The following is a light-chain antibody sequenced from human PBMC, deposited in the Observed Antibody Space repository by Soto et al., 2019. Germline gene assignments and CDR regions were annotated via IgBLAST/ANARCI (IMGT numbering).Light chain of an antibody. CDR1: QSVTGSY. J-gene: IGKJ3*01. V-gene: IGKV3-20*01. Sequence: EIVLTQSPGTLSLSPGERATLSCRASQSVTGSYLAWYQQKPGQAPRLRIYGASSRASAIPDRFSGSGSGTALTLTFSRLEPEVFACYYGQQSGSSPPVLFGPGTKLV. CDR3: QQSGSSPPVL. CDR2: GAS.